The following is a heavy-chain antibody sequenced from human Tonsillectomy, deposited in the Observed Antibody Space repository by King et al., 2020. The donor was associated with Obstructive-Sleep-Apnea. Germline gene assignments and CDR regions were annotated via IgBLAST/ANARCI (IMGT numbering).Heavy chain of an antibody. Sequence: VQLVESGGGVVQPGRSLRLSCAASGFTFTTYGMHWVRQAPGKGLEWVAVISYDGSKKYYADSVKGRFTISRDNSKNTLYLQMNSLRVEDTAVYYCAQKEAQYSYRSGPGPAGTNHYYGVDVWDQGTTVTVSS. V-gene: IGHV3-30*18. D-gene: IGHD3-10*01. CDR1: GFTFTTYG. CDR3: AQKEAQYSYRSGPGPAGTNHYYGVDV. CDR2: ISYDGSKK. J-gene: IGHJ6*02.